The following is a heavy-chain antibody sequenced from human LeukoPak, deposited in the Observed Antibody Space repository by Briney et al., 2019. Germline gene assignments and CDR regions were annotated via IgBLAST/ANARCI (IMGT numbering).Heavy chain of an antibody. Sequence: GGSLRLSCAASGFTFSDSTMHWVRQASGKGLEWVGRIRNKANNYATAYATSVKGRFTLSRDDSKNTAYLQMNSLKTEDTALYYCVRGAASGSYYGLGVWGQGATVTVSS. CDR2: IRNKANNYAT. CDR1: GFTFSDST. V-gene: IGHV3-73*01. CDR3: VRGAASGSYYGLGV. J-gene: IGHJ6*02. D-gene: IGHD1-26*01.